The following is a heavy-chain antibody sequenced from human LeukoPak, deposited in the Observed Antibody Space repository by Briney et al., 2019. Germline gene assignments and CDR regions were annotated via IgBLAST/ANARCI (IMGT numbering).Heavy chain of an antibody. CDR2: IYYSGST. V-gene: IGHV4-59*01. Sequence: PSQTLSLTCTVSGGSISSYYWSWIRQPPGKELEWIGYIYYSGSTNYNPSLKSRVTISVDTSKNQFSLKLSSVTAADTAVYYCAAAGYSGYDPPFDYWGQGTLVTVSS. J-gene: IGHJ4*02. D-gene: IGHD5-12*01. CDR1: GGSISSYY. CDR3: AAAGYSGYDPPFDY.